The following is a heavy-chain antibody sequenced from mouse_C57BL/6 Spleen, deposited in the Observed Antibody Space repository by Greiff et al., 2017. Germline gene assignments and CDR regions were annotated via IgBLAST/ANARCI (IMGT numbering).Heavy chain of an antibody. CDR3: ARAGTYPYAMDY. Sequence: EVKLMESEGGLVQPGSSMKLSCTASGFTFSDYYMAWVRQVPEKGLEWVANINYDGSSTYYLDSLKSRFIISRDNAKNILYLQMSSLKSEDTATYDCARAGTYPYAMDYWGQGTSVTVSS. J-gene: IGHJ4*01. D-gene: IGHD5-1*01. V-gene: IGHV5-16*01. CDR2: INYDGSST. CDR1: GFTFSDYY.